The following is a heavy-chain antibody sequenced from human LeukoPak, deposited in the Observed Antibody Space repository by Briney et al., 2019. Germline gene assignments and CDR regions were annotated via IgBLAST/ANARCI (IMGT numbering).Heavy chain of an antibody. Sequence: PGWSLRLSCAASGFTFSSYGMHWVRQAPGKGLEWVAVIWYDGSNKYYADSVKGRFTISRDNSKNTLYLQMNSLRAEDTAVYYCAKVRGNDFWSGYWDYWGQGTLVTVSS. CDR3: AKVRGNDFWSGYWDY. D-gene: IGHD3-3*01. J-gene: IGHJ4*02. CDR1: GFTFSSYG. V-gene: IGHV3-33*06. CDR2: IWYDGSNK.